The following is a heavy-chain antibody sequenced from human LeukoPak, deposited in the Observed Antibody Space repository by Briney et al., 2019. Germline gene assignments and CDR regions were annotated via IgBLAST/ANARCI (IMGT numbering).Heavy chain of an antibody. Sequence: GGSLRLSCAASGFTFSSYGMHWVRQAPGKGLEWVAVISYDGSNKYYADSVKGRFTISRDNSKNTLYLQMNSLRAEDTAVYYCAKDGRTSGYDWNFDCWGQGTLVTVSS. CDR2: ISYDGSNK. CDR1: GFTFSSYG. V-gene: IGHV3-30*18. D-gene: IGHD5-12*01. CDR3: AKDGRTSGYDWNFDC. J-gene: IGHJ4*02.